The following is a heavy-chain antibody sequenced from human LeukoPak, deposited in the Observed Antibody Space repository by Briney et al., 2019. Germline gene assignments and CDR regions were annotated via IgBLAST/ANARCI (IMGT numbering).Heavy chain of an antibody. CDR1: GGSFSGYY. D-gene: IGHD2-2*01. V-gene: IGHV4-34*01. CDR3: ARLGCCSSTSCLYHYYMDV. Sequence: PSETLSLTCAVYGGSFSGYYWSWIRQPPGKGLEWIGEINHSGSTNYNPSLKSRVTISVDTSKNQFSLKLSSVTAADTAVYYCARLGCCSSTSCLYHYYMDVWGKGTTVTVSS. CDR2: INHSGST. J-gene: IGHJ6*03.